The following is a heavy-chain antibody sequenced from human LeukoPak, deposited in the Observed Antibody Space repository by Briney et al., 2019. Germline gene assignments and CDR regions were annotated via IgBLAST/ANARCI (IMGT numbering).Heavy chain of an antibody. V-gene: IGHV3-30-3*01. D-gene: IGHD3-22*01. CDR1: GFTFSSYA. J-gene: IGHJ5*02. CDR2: ISYDGSNK. Sequence: GGSLRLSCAASGFTFSSYAMHWVRQAPGKGLEWVAVISYDGSNKYYADSVKGRFTISRDNSKNTLYLQMNSLRAEDTAVYYCARCPVMVVVPGWFDPWGQGTLVTVSS. CDR3: ARCPVMVVVPGWFDP.